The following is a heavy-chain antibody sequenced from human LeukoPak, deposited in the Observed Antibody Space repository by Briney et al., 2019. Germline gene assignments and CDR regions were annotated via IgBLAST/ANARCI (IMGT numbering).Heavy chain of an antibody. V-gene: IGHV3-66*03. J-gene: IGHJ4*02. CDR1: GFTVSSNY. Sequence: GGSLRLSCAASGFTVSSNYMSWVRQAPGKGLEWVSVIYSCGSTYYADSVKGRFTISRDNSKNTLYLQMNSLRPEDTAVYYCAKGHRYYFDSSGYLFDYWGQGTLVTVSS. CDR2: IYSCGST. D-gene: IGHD3-22*01. CDR3: AKGHRYYFDSSGYLFDY.